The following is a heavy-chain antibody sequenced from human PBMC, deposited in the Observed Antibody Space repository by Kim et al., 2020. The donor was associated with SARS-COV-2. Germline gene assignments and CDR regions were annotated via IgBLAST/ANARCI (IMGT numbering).Heavy chain of an antibody. V-gene: IGHV6-1*01. Sequence: SQTLSLTCAISGDSVSINSAAWNWIRQSPSRGLEWLGRTYYRPKWSNDYAVSVRSRITINPDTSKNQFSLQLNSVTPGDTAVYYCARQGEYGGNSADFDYWGQGTLVTVSS. CDR3: ARQGEYGGNSADFDY. J-gene: IGHJ4*02. D-gene: IGHD2-21*02. CDR1: GDSVSINSAA. CDR2: TYYRPKWSN.